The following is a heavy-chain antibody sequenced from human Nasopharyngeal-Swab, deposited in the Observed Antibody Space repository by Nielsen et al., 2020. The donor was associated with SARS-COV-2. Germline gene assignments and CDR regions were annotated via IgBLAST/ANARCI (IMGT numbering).Heavy chain of an antibody. V-gene: IGHV3-23*01. D-gene: IGHD3-10*01. CDR1: GFTFSSYA. CDR3: AKDGGPSITMVRGVMVAHY. Sequence: GESLKIPCAASGFTFSSYAMSWVRQAPGKGLEWVSAISGSGGSTYYADSVKGRFTISRDNSKNTLYLQMNSLRAEDTAVYYCAKDGGPSITMVRGVMVAHYWGQGTLVTVSS. CDR2: ISGSGGST. J-gene: IGHJ4*02.